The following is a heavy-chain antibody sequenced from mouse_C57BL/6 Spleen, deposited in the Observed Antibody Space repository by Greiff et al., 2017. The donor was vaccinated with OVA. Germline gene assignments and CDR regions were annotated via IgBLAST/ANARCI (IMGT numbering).Heavy chain of an antibody. CDR2: INYDGSST. Sequence: EVQLVESEGGLVQPGSSMKLSCTASGFTFSDYYMAWVRQVPEKGLEWVANINYDGSSTYYLDSLKSRFIISRDNAKNILYLQMSSLKSEDTATYYCAREGYGIAYWGQGTLVTVSA. J-gene: IGHJ3*01. CDR1: GFTFSDYY. V-gene: IGHV5-16*01. CDR3: AREGYGIAY. D-gene: IGHD1-2*01.